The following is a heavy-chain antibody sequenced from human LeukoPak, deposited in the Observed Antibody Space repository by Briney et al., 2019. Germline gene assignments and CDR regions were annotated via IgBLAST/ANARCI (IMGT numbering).Heavy chain of an antibody. J-gene: IGHJ4*02. CDR2: IRSKAKSYAT. Sequence: GGSLRLSCAASGFTFSGYSMNWVRQASGKGLEWVGRIRSKAKSYATAYAASVKGRFTISRDDLKNTAYLQMNSLKTEDTAVYYCTRPSDTEGDYWGQGTLVTVSS. D-gene: IGHD5-18*01. CDR3: TRPSDTEGDY. CDR1: GFTFSGYS. V-gene: IGHV3-73*01.